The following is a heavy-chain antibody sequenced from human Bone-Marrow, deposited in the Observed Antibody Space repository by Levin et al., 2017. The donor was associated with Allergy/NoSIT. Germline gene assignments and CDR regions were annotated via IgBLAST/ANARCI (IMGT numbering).Heavy chain of an antibody. J-gene: IGHJ4*02. CDR1: EFTVSSNY. Sequence: GGSLRLSCAASEFTVSSNYMTWVRQAPGKGLEWVSVIYSGGTTHYADSVKGRFTISRDNSKNTLYLQMNSLRAQDTAVYYCAGSKGSAYDYGDYLDSWGQGTLVTVSS. V-gene: IGHV3-53*01. CDR2: IYSGGTT. D-gene: IGHD4-17*01. CDR3: AGSKGSAYDYGDYLDS.